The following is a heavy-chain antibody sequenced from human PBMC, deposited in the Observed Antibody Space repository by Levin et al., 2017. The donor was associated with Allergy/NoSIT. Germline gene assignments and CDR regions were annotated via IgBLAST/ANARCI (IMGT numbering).Heavy chain of an antibody. Sequence: GESLKISCAASGFPFSRYAMSWVRPAPGKGLGWGAAISGSGGSTYYADSVKGGFTISRNNSKNTLYLQMNSLRAEDTAVYYCATSVYSRGWFFDYWGHGPLVTVSS. CDR2: ISGSGGST. CDR1: GFPFSRYA. CDR3: ATSVYSRGWFFDY. D-gene: IGHD6-19*01. V-gene: IGHV3-23*01. J-gene: IGHJ4*01.